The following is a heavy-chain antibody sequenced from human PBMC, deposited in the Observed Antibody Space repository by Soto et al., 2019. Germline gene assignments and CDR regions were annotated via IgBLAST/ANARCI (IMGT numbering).Heavy chain of an antibody. J-gene: IGHJ6*02. D-gene: IGHD5-18*01. V-gene: IGHV3-23*01. CDR3: ANRDTAMVRGMDV. CDR1: GFTFSSYA. Sequence: EVQLLESGGGLVQPGGSLRLSCAASGFTFSSYAMTWVRQAPGKGLEWVSAISGSGGSTYYADSVKGRFTISRDNSKNTLYLQMNSLRAEDTAVYYCANRDTAMVRGMDVLGQGPTVTVSS. CDR2: ISGSGGST.